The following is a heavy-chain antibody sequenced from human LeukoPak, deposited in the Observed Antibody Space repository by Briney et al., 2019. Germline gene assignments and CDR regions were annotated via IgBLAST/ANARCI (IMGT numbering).Heavy chain of an antibody. CDR3: AKGGYSKITDWFDP. V-gene: IGHV3-30*18. CDR1: GFTFSSYG. Sequence: GGSLRLSCAASGFTFSSYGMHWVRQAPGKGLEWVAVISYDGSNKYYADSVKGRFTISRDNSKNTLYLQMNSLRAEDTAVYYCAKGGYSKITDWFDPLGQGTLVTGSS. CDR2: ISYDGSNK. D-gene: IGHD5-18*01. J-gene: IGHJ5*02.